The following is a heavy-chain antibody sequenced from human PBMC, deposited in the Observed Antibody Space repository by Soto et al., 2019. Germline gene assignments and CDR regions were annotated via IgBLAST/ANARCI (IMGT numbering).Heavy chain of an antibody. CDR3: TTYPVTMIVVVPSSG. V-gene: IGHV3-30-3*01. CDR2: ISYDGSNK. CDR1: GFTFSSYA. D-gene: IGHD3-22*01. Sequence: GGSLRLSCAASGFTFSSYAMHWVRQAPGKGLEWVAVISYDGSNKYYADSVKGRFTISRDDSKNTRYLQMNSLKTEDTAVYYCTTYPVTMIVVVPSSGWGQGTLVTVSS. J-gene: IGHJ4*02.